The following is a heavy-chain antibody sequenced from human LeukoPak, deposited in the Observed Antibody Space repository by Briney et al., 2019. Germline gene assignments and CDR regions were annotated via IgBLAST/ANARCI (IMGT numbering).Heavy chain of an antibody. V-gene: IGHV3-15*01. CDR3: TILYAWYFDY. CDR2: IKPESDGGTT. J-gene: IGHJ4*02. CDR1: GFIFSNAW. Sequence: NAGGSLRLSCAASGFIFSNAWMNWVRQAPGKGLEWVGRIKPESDGGTTDYAAPVKGRFTISRDVSKNTLYLQMNSLKTEDTAVYYCTILYAWYFDYWAQGTLVTVSS. D-gene: IGHD2-2*02.